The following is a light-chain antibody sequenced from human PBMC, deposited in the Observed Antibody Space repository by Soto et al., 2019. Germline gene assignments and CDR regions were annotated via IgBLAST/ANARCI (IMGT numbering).Light chain of an antibody. CDR1: QSVGRNY. CDR2: AAS. CDR3: QQYGTSPWA. Sequence: EIVLTQFPGTLSLSPGEIATLSCRASQSVGRNYVAWYQQKPGQAPRVIIYAASNRASGIPDRFSGSGSGSDFTLTISRLEPEDFAVYYCQQYGTSPWAFGQGTKVEIK. V-gene: IGKV3-20*01. J-gene: IGKJ1*01.